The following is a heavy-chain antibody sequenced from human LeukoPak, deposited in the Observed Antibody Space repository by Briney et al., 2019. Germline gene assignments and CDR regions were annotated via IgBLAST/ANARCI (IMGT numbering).Heavy chain of an antibody. D-gene: IGHD6-19*01. Sequence: GRSLRLSCAASGFTFSSYGMHWVRQAPGKGLEWVSYISGTSSRIYYADSVKGRFTISRDNAKNSLYLQMNSLRVEDTAVYYCARDSSGWFVGGQGTLVTVSS. CDR2: ISGTSSRI. CDR1: GFTFSSYG. V-gene: IGHV3-48*04. CDR3: ARDSSGWFV. J-gene: IGHJ4*02.